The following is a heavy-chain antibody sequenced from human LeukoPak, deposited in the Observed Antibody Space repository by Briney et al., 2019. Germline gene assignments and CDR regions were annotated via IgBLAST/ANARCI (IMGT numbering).Heavy chain of an antibody. D-gene: IGHD4-17*01. Sequence: GGSLRLSCAASGFTFSSYAMRWVSQAPGKGLEGVSAISGSGGRTYYADSVKGRFTISRDNSKNTLYLQMNSLRAEDTAVYYCAKDPGDYGDYLPNWFDPWGQGTLVTVSS. CDR2: ISGSGGRT. V-gene: IGHV3-23*01. CDR3: AKDPGDYGDYLPNWFDP. J-gene: IGHJ5*02. CDR1: GFTFSSYA.